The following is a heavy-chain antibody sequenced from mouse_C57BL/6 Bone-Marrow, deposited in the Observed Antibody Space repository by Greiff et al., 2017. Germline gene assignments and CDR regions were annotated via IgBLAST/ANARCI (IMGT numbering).Heavy chain of an antibody. Sequence: EVMLVESGGGLVKPGGSLKLSCAASGFTFSDYGMHWVRQAPEKGLEWVAYISSGSSTIYYADTVKGRFTISRDNAKNTLFLQMTSRRSEDTAMYYCASYYYGAWGQGTLVTVSA. D-gene: IGHD1-1*01. V-gene: IGHV5-17*01. CDR2: ISSGSSTI. CDR3: ASYYYGA. CDR1: GFTFSDYG. J-gene: IGHJ3*01.